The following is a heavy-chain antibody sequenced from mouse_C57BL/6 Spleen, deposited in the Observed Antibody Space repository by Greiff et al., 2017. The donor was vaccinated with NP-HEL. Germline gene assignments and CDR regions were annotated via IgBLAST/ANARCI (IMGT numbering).Heavy chain of an antibody. Sequence: QVQLQQPGAELVKPGASVKLSCKASGYTFTSYWMHWVKQRPGQGLEWIGMIHPNSGSTNYNEKFKSKATLTVDKSSSTAYMQLSSLTSEDSAVYYCARDHYYGIHYGGQGTTLTVSS. J-gene: IGHJ2*01. V-gene: IGHV1-64*01. CDR3: ARDHYYGIHY. CDR2: IHPNSGST. D-gene: IGHD1-1*01. CDR1: GYTFTSYW.